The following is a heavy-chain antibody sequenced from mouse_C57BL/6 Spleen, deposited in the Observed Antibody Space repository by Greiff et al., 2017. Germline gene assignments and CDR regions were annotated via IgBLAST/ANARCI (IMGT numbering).Heavy chain of an antibody. CDR3: TREKDYYGSHWFAY. V-gene: IGHV5-9-1*02. J-gene: IGHJ3*01. D-gene: IGHD1-1*01. CDR2: ISSGGDYI. CDR1: GFTFSSYA. Sequence: EVQRVESGEGLVKPGGSLKLSCAASGFTFSSYAMSWVRQTPEKRLEWVAYISSGGDYIYYADTVKGRFTISRDNARNTLYLQMSSLKSEDTAMYYCTREKDYYGSHWFAYWGQGTLVTVSA.